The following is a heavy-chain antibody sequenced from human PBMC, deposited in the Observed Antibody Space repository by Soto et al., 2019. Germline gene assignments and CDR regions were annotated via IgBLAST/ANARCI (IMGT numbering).Heavy chain of an antibody. CDR3: ARLYLAATITSLDY. CDR1: GFTFSNYW. V-gene: IGHV3-7*01. Sequence: GGSLRLSCAASGFTFSNYWLSWVRQAPGKGLEWVANIKKDGSEKYYVGSVVGRFTISRDNAENSLYLQMNSLRAEDTAVYYCARLYLAATITSLDYWGQGTRVTVSS. J-gene: IGHJ4*02. CDR2: IKKDGSEK. D-gene: IGHD5-12*01.